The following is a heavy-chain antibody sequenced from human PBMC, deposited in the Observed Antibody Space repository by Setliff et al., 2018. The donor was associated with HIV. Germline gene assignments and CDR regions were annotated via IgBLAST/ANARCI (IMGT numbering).Heavy chain of an antibody. V-gene: IGHV4-4*02. D-gene: IGHD2-15*01. CDR2: IYHSGST. CDR3: AREVDKRQDSDAFDI. J-gene: IGHJ3*02. Sequence: PSETLSLTCAVSSGSISSSNWWSWVRQPPGKELEWIGEIYHSGSTNYNPSLKSRATISVDTSKNQFSLKLNSVTAADTAVYFWAREVDKRQDSDAFDIWGPGTMVTVSS. CDR1: SGSISSSNW.